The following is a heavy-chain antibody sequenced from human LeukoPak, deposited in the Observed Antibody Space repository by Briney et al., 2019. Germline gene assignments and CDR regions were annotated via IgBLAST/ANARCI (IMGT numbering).Heavy chain of an antibody. D-gene: IGHD3/OR15-3a*01. Sequence: GGSLRLSCAASGFTFGDTWMNWVRQVPGQGLEWVANIKQDRSEKFYVASVKGRFTISRDNGKSSLYLQMNSLRAEDTALYYCATSYDMGWLIGYWGQGTLVTVSS. CDR2: IKQDRSEK. CDR1: GFTFGDTW. CDR3: ATSYDMGWLIGY. J-gene: IGHJ4*02. V-gene: IGHV3-7*03.